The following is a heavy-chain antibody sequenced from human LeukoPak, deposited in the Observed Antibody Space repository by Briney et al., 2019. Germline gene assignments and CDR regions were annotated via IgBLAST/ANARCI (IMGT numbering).Heavy chain of an antibody. V-gene: IGHV4-4*07. J-gene: IGHJ6*02. CDR3: ARDKTSGDWGQYYYYGMDV. CDR1: GGSISSYY. CDR2: MYSSGST. Sequence: SETLSLTCTVSGGSISSYYWSWIRQPAGKGLEWIGRMYSSGSTNYNPSLKSRVTTSVDTSKNQFSLKLSSVTAADTAVYYCARDKTSGDWGQYYYYGMDVWGQGNTVTVSS. D-gene: IGHD2-21*01.